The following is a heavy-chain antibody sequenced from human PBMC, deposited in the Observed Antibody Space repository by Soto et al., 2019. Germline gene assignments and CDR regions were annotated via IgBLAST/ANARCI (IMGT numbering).Heavy chain of an antibody. J-gene: IGHJ5*02. CDR3: ARDNRPTIITIFGVPLPEGRSRWFDP. CDR1: GFTFSSYS. Sequence: PGGSLRLSCAASGFTFSSYSMNWVRQAPGKGLEWVSSISSSSSYIYYADSVKGRFTISRDNAKNSLYLQMNSLRAEDTAVYYCARDNRPTIITIFGVPLPEGRSRWFDPWGQGTLVTVSS. V-gene: IGHV3-21*01. CDR2: ISSSSSYI. D-gene: IGHD3-3*01.